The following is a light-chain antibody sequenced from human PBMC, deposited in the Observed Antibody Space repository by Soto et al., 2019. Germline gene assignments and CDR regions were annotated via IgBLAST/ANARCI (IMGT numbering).Light chain of an antibody. CDR2: GNS. CDR3: QSYDSSLSGFYV. CDR1: SSNIGAGYD. J-gene: IGLJ1*01. Sequence: QALLTLPPSMSVAPGQRVTISCTGSSSNIGAGYDVHWYQQLPGTAPKLLIYGNSNRPSGVPDRFSGSKSGTSASLAITGLQAEDEADYYCQSYDSSLSGFYVFGTGTKVTVL. V-gene: IGLV1-40*01.